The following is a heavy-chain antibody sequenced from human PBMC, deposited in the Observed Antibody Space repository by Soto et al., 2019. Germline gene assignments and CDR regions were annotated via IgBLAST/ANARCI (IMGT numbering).Heavy chain of an antibody. D-gene: IGHD3-22*01. CDR3: TTDTYYYDSSGYYWLDY. V-gene: IGHV3-15*07. CDR2: IKSKTDGGTT. Sequence: GGSLRLSCAASGFTFSNAWMNWVRQAPGKGLEWVVRIKSKTDGGTTDYAAPVKGRFTNSRDDSKKTLYLQMNSLKTEDTAVYYCTTDTYYYDSSGYYWLDYWGQGTLVTVSS. J-gene: IGHJ4*02. CDR1: GFTFSNAW.